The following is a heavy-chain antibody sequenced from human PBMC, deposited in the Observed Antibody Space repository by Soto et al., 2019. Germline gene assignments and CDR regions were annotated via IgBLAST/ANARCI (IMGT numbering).Heavy chain of an antibody. D-gene: IGHD3-3*01. J-gene: IGHJ3*02. CDR1: GGSIGSYY. CDR3: ARPGWGSGYLNAFDI. Sequence: PSETLSLTCTISGGSIGSYYWSWIRQPPGKGLEWIAYFYYDATTDYSPSLKSRVTISVDTSKNQFSLKLSSVTAADTAVYYCARPGWGSGYLNAFDIWGQGTMVTVSS. CDR2: FYYDATT. V-gene: IGHV4-59*08.